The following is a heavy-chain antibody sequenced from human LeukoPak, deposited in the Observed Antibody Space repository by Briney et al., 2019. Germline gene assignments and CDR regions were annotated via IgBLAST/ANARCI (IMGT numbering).Heavy chain of an antibody. CDR2: IYYSGSA. D-gene: IGHD5-18*01. CDR3: ARRVGHSYGVTGAGAFDI. V-gene: IGHV4-59*01. Sequence: TSETLSLTCTVSGGSISSFYWSWIRQPPGKGLEWIGYIYYSGSAYYNPSLKSRVTISVDTSKNQFSLKLSSVTAADTAVYYCARRVGHSYGVTGAGAFDIWGQGTMVTVSS. J-gene: IGHJ3*02. CDR1: GGSISSFY.